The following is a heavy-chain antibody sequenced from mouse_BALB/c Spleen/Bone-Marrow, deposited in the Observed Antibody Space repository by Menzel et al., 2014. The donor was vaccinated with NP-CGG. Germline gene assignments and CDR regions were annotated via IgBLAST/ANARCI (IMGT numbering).Heavy chain of an antibody. Sequence: EVQRVESGGGLVQPGGSLRLSCATSGFTFTDYYMSWVRQPPGKALEWLGFIRNKANGYTTEYSASVKGRFTISRDNSQSILYLQMNTLRAEDSATYYCARDDYYAMDYWGQGTSVTVSP. J-gene: IGHJ4*01. CDR1: GFTFTDYY. CDR3: ARDDYYAMDY. CDR2: IRNKANGYTT. V-gene: IGHV7-3*02.